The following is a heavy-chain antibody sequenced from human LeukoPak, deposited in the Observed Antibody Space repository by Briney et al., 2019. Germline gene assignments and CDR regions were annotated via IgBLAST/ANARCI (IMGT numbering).Heavy chain of an antibody. CDR1: GFTFSSLW. J-gene: IGHJ6*03. CDR2: INQDGGTT. CDR3: TKDRQGPNQYHMDV. V-gene: IGHV3-7*01. Sequence: PGGSLRLSCAASGFTFSSLWMSGVRQAPGRGPEWVANINQDGGTTYYVASVKGRVTISRDNANNSLSLQMSSLRAEDTAVYYCTKDRQGPNQYHMDVWGKGTTVTVSS.